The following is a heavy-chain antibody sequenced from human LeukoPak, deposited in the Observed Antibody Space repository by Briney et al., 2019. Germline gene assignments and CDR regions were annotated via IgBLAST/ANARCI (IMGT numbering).Heavy chain of an antibody. V-gene: IGHV1-69*13. CDR2: IIPIFGTA. CDR1: GGTFSSYA. Sequence: SVKVSCKASGGTFSSYAISWVRQAPGQGLEWMGGIIPIFGTANYAQKFQGRVTITADESTSTAYMELSSLRSEDTAVYYCARVGTGYYDSSGYYNEYYFDYWGQGTLVTVSS. J-gene: IGHJ4*02. D-gene: IGHD3-22*01. CDR3: ARVGTGYYDSSGYYNEYYFDY.